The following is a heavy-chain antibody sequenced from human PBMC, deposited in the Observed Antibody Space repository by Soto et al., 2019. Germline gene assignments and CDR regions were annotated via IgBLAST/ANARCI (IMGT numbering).Heavy chain of an antibody. CDR2: IYYSGTT. V-gene: IGHV4-59*01. Sequence: SETLSLTCTVSGGSISSYYWSWIRQPPGKGLEWIGYIYYSGTTNYNPSLKSRVTISVDTSKNQFSLKLRSVTAADTAVYYCARYSGRYSYNWFDTWGQGTMVTVS. J-gene: IGHJ5*02. CDR1: GGSISSYY. D-gene: IGHD1-26*01. CDR3: ARYSGRYSYNWFDT.